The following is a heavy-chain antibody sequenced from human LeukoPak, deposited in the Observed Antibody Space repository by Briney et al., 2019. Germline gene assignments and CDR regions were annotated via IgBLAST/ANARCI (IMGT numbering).Heavy chain of an antibody. CDR3: AKRIAVAGTPFDY. Sequence: GGSLRLSFTASGFIFSNYAMDWVRQAPGKGLEWVSSISSSGGITYYADSVKGRLTISRDESKNTLYLQMNSLRAEDTAIYHCAKRIAVAGTPFDYWGQGTLVTVSS. J-gene: IGHJ4*02. D-gene: IGHD6-19*01. CDR1: GFIFSNYA. CDR2: ISSSGGIT. V-gene: IGHV3-23*01.